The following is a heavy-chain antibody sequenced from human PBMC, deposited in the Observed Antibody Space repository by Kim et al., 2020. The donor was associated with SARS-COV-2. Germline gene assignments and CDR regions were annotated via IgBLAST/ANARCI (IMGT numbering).Heavy chain of an antibody. V-gene: IGHV3-23*01. CDR2: VSGSGDST. J-gene: IGHJ3*02. CDR3: AKDHGTVTKDAFNI. D-gene: IGHD4-17*01. CDR1: GFTFRSYI. Sequence: GGSLRLSCAASGFTFRSYIMTWVRQAPGKGLEWVSAVSGSGDSTYYADSVKGRFTISRDNPKNTLYLQMNSLRADDTAVYYCAKDHGTVTKDAFNIWGHGTMVTVAS.